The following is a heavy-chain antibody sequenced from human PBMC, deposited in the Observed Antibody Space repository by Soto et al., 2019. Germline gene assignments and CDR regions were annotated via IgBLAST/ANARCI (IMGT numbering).Heavy chain of an antibody. J-gene: IGHJ3*01. D-gene: IGHD3-22*01. CDR2: IGIGSSTK. CDR3: ARDQLYYNDISGRPLNAFDV. V-gene: IGHV3-48*01. Sequence: GGSLRLSCAASGFTFRNYGMNWVRQAPGKGLEWVSYIGIGSSTKYYADSVKGRFTISRDNAKNSLYLQMNSLRAEDTAVYYCARDQLYYNDISGRPLNAFDVWGQGTTVTVSS. CDR1: GFTFRNYG.